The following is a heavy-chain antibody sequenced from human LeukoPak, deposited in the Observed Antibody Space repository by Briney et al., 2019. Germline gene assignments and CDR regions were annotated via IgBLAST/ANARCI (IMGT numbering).Heavy chain of an antibody. J-gene: IGHJ3*02. Sequence: GSSVNVSCQASGYNFHRYVIGWVGQAPRQGLEWMGWITACHGNTNYAQKVQGRVTMTTDASTSTAYLELRSLRSDDTAVYFCARDLARVYSYGYNAFDIWGQGTMVTVSS. CDR3: ARDLARVYSYGYNAFDI. V-gene: IGHV1-18*01. CDR1: GYNFHRYV. D-gene: IGHD5-18*01. CDR2: ITACHGNT.